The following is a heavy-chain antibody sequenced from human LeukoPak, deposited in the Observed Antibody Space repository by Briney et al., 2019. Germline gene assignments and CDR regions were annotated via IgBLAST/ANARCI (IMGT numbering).Heavy chain of an antibody. V-gene: IGHV4-59*01. Sequence: SETLSLTCTVSGGSISSYYWSWIRQPPGKGLEWIGYIYYSGSTNYNPSLKSRVTISVDTSKNQSSLKLSSVTAADTAVYYCARVVKGGKSGYYDYWGQGTLVTVSS. CDR3: ARVVKGGKSGYYDY. CDR2: IYYSGST. D-gene: IGHD2-15*01. CDR1: GGSISSYY. J-gene: IGHJ4*02.